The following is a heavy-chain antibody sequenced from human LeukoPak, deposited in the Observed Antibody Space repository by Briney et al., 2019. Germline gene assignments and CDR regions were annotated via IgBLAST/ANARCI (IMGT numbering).Heavy chain of an antibody. J-gene: IGHJ6*02. V-gene: IGHV3-33*08. CDR2: IWYDGSNK. CDR3: ARDRAIYDILSYGMDV. Sequence: GTSLRLSCAASGFSFSTYGMHWVRQAPGKGLEWVAVIWYDGSNKYYADSVKGRFTISRDNSKNTLYLQMNSLRAEDTAVYYCARDRAIYDILSYGMDVWGQGTTVTVSS. CDR1: GFSFSTYG. D-gene: IGHD3-9*01.